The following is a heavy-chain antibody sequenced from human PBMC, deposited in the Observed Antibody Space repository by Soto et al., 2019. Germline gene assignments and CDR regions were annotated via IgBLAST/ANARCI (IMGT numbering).Heavy chain of an antibody. CDR1: GGSFSGYY. D-gene: IGHD2-15*01. V-gene: IGHV4-34*01. Sequence: SETLSLTCAVYGGSFSGYYWSWIRRPPGKGLEWIGELNHSGSTNYNPSLKSRVTISVDTSKNQFSLKLSSVTAADTAVYYCASGRPFVVVVPAPRGRWFLPWGQETLVNISS. CDR2: LNHSGST. CDR3: ASGRPFVVVVPAPRGRWFLP. J-gene: IGHJ5*02.